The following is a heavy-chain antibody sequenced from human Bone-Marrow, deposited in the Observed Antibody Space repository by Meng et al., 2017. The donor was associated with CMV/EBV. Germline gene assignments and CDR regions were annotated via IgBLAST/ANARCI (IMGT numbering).Heavy chain of an antibody. Sequence: LVGASGGVVVRPGGSLRLSCAASGFTFDDYGMSWVRQAPGKGLEWVSGINWNGGSTGYADSVKGRFTISRDNAKNSLYLQMNSLRAEDTALYHCARHGLSIALYYFDYWGQGTLVTVSS. J-gene: IGHJ4*02. CDR2: INWNGGST. V-gene: IGHV3-20*01. D-gene: IGHD6-6*01. CDR1: GFTFDDYG. CDR3: ARHGLSIALYYFDY.